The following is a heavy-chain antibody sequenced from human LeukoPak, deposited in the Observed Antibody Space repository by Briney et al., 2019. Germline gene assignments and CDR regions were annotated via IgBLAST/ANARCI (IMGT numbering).Heavy chain of an antibody. CDR3: ARDRSSSWNKFYAFGI. D-gene: IGHD6-13*01. J-gene: IGHJ3*02. V-gene: IGHV3-11*01. Sequence: GGSLRLSCAASGFTFSDYYMSWIRQAPGKGLEWVSYISSSGSTIYYADSVKGRFTISRDNAKNSLYLQMNSLRAEDTAVYYCARDRSSSWNKFYAFGIWGQGTMVTVSS. CDR2: ISSSGSTI. CDR1: GFTFSDYY.